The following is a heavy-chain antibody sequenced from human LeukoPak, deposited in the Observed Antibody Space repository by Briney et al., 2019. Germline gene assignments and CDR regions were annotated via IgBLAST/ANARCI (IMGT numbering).Heavy chain of an antibody. J-gene: IGHJ4*02. CDR1: GGSISSYY. D-gene: IGHD1-26*01. CDR3: ARIKVGATGIDY. V-gene: IGHV3-9*01. Sequence: LSLTCTVSGGSISSYYWSWIRQAPGKGLEWVSGISWNSDSIGYADSVKGRFTFSRDNAKNTLYLQMNSLRAEDTAVYYCARIKVGATGIDYWGQGTLVTVSS. CDR2: ISWNSDSI.